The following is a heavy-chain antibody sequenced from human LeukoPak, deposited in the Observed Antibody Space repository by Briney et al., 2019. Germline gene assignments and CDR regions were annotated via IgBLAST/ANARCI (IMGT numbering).Heavy chain of an antibody. CDR1: GFTFSSYG. V-gene: IGHV3-30*18. CDR3: AKVINSGYFYYFDH. CDR2: ISYDGSNK. Sequence: GGSLRLSCAASGFTFSSYGMHWVRQAPGKGLEWVAVISYDGSNKYYADSVEGRFTISRDNSKNTLYMQMNSLRAEDTAVYYCAKVINSGYFYYFDHWGQGTLVTVSS. J-gene: IGHJ4*02. D-gene: IGHD3-22*01.